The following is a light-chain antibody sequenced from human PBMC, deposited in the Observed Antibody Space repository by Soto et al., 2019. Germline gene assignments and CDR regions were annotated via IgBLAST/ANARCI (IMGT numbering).Light chain of an antibody. V-gene: IGKV3-20*01. J-gene: IGKJ1*01. CDR1: QSVSNNY. Sequence: DIVLTQSPGTLSLSPGERATLSCRASQSVSNNYLAWYQQKPGQAPGLLIYGASNRATGIPDRLSGSGSGTDFTLTISRLEPEDFAVYYCQQYGSSGTFGQGTKLDIK. CDR3: QQYGSSGT. CDR2: GAS.